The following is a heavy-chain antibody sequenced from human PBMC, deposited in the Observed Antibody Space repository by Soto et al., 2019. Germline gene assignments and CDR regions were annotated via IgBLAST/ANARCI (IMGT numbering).Heavy chain of an antibody. V-gene: IGHV3-30*03. CDR2: IAFDGSQE. CDR3: ATKVRVTNYLYYGMDV. D-gene: IGHD2-21*02. J-gene: IGHJ6*02. CDR1: GFTFNTSG. Sequence: GGSLRLSCVASGFTFNTSGMHWVRQAPGKGLEWVAVIAFDGSQEFYGDSVRGRFTISRDNSKNTLFLQMKSLTPEDTAVYYCATKVRVTNYLYYGMDVWGQGTTVTVSS.